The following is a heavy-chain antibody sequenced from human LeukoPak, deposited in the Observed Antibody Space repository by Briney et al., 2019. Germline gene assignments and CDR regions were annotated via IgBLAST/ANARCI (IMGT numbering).Heavy chain of an antibody. CDR2: IYYSGST. CDR3: ARLRDSSGYYFDY. Sequence: SETLSLTCTVSGGSVSSGSYYWSWIRQPPGKGLEWIGYIYYSGSTNYYPSLKSRVTISVDTSKNQFSLKLSSVTAADTAVYYCARLRDSSGYYFDYWGQGTLVTVSS. V-gene: IGHV4-61*01. J-gene: IGHJ4*02. CDR1: GGSVSSGSYY. D-gene: IGHD3-22*01.